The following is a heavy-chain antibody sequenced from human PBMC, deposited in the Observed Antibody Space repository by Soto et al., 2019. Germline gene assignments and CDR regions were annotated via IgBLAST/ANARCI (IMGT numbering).Heavy chain of an antibody. CDR3: ARGFFRSSGSYYYYYGMDV. Sequence: SETLSLTCAVYGGSFSGYYWSWIRQPPGKGLEWIGEINHSGSTNCNPSLKSRVTISVDTSKNQFSLKLSSVTAADTAVYYCARGFFRSSGSYYYYYGMDVWGQGTTVTVS. CDR2: INHSGST. J-gene: IGHJ6*02. V-gene: IGHV4-34*01. D-gene: IGHD6-19*01. CDR1: GGSFSGYY.